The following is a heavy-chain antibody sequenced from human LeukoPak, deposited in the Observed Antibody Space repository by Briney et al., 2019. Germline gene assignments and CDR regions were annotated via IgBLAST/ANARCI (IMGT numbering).Heavy chain of an antibody. CDR3: AKGWRGFDY. V-gene: IGHV3-30*18. CDR2: ISYDGSNK. Sequence: GRSLRLSCAASGFTFSSFDMHWVRQAPGKGLEWVAVISYDGSNKYYADSVKGRFTISRDNSKNTLYLQMNSLRAEDTAVYYCAKGWRGFDYWGQGTLVTVSS. D-gene: IGHD5-24*01. CDR1: GFTFSSFD. J-gene: IGHJ4*02.